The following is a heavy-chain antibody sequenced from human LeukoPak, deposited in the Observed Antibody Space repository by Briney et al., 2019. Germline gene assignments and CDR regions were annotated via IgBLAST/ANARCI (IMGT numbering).Heavy chain of an antibody. CDR1: GYTFTSYD. V-gene: IGHV1-8*01. CDR2: MNPNSGNT. J-gene: IGHJ4*02. Sequence: AASVKVSCKASGYTFTSYDINWVRQATGQGLEWMGWMNPNSGNTGYAQKFQGRVTMTRNTSISTAYMELSSLRSEDTAVYYCARVGTYCGGDCYLRTHRALDYWGQGTLVTVSS. D-gene: IGHD2-21*01. CDR3: ARVGTYCGGDCYLRTHRALDY.